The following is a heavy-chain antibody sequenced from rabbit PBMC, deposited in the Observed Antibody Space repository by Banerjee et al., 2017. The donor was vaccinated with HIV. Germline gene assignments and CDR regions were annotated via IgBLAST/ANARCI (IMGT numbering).Heavy chain of an antibody. J-gene: IGHJ4*01. CDR2: IDPIFAGT. Sequence: QEQLEESGGDLVKPEGSLTLTCTASGLDFSSYGVSWVRQAPGKGLEWIGYIDPIFAGTYYASWVNGRFTISKTSWTTVTLQMTSLTAADTATYFCARDLAGITGWNFGLWGPGTLVTVS. CDR3: ARDLAGITGWNFGL. D-gene: IGHD4-1*01. CDR1: GLDFSSYG. V-gene: IGHV1S45*01.